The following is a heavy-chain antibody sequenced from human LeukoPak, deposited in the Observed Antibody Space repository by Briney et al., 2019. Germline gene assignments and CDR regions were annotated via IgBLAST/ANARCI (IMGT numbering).Heavy chain of an antibody. CDR1: GFTFSSYG. D-gene: IGHD2-2*02. J-gene: IGHJ4*02. Sequence: GGSLRLSCAASGFTFSSYGMHWVRQAPGKGLEWVAVISYDGSNKYYADSVKGRFTISRNNSKNTLYLQMNSLRAEDTAVYYCAKDPPIPTIWGQGTLVTVSS. CDR2: ISYDGSNK. CDR3: AKDPPIPTI. V-gene: IGHV3-30*18.